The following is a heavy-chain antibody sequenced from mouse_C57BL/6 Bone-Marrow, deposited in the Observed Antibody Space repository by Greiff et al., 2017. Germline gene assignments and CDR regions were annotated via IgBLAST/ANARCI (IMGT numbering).Heavy chain of an antibody. Sequence: QVQLQQPGAELVKPGASVKLSCKASGYTFTSYWMHWVKQRPGQGLEWIGMIHPNSGSTNYNEKCKSKATLTVDKSSSTAYMQLSSLTSEDSAVYYCARWTLWYPSWGQGTLVTVSA. CDR3: ARWTLWYPS. D-gene: IGHD2-1*01. CDR2: IHPNSGST. CDR1: GYTFTSYW. J-gene: IGHJ3*01. V-gene: IGHV1-64*01.